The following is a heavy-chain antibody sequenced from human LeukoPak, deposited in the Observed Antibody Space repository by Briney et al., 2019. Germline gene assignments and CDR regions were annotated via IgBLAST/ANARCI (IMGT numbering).Heavy chain of an antibody. CDR2: INPNSGGT. CDR3: ARDYYDSSGYGAHDY. CDR1: GYTFTGYY. D-gene: IGHD3-22*01. V-gene: IGHV1-2*02. J-gene: IGHJ4*02. Sequence: ASVKVSCKASGYTFTGYYMHWVRQAPGQGLEWTGWINPNSGGTKYAQRFQGRVTMSRDTSISTAYMELSRLRSDDTAVYYCARDYYDSSGYGAHDYWGQGTLVTVSS.